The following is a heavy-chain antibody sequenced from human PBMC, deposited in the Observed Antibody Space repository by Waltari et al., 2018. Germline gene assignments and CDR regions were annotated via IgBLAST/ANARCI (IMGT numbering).Heavy chain of an antibody. D-gene: IGHD4-17*01. CDR2: IDYSGST. CDR3: ARRRTTVTTYYFDY. V-gene: IGHV4-39*01. Sequence: QLQLQESGPGLVKPSETLSLTCTVSGGSLSSSGYYWGWIRQPPGKGLEWIGSIDYSGSTYYNPSRQSRFTISVDTSKTQFSLKLSSVTAADTAVFFCARRRTTVTTYYFDYWGQGTLVTVSS. CDR1: GGSLSSSGYY. J-gene: IGHJ4*02.